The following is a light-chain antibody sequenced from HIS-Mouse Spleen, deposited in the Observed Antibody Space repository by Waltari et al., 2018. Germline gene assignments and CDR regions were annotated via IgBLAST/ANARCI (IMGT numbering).Light chain of an antibody. V-gene: IGLV2-14*03. Sequence: QSALTQPASVSGSPGQSLTIPFTGTSSDVGGYHYVSWYQQHPGKAPKLMIYDVSNRPSGVSNRFSGSKSGNTASLTISGLQAEDEADYYCSSYTSSSFNVVFGGGTKLTVL. CDR3: SSYTSSSFNVV. CDR1: SSDVGGYHY. CDR2: DVS. J-gene: IGLJ2*01.